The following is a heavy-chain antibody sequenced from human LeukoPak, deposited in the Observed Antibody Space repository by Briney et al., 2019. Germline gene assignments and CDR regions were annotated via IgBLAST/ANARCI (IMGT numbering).Heavy chain of an antibody. CDR2: IIPIFGTA. D-gene: IGHD5-24*01. CDR3: ARDGSGRWLQFGVQLDY. V-gene: IGHV1-69*13. CDR1: GGTFSSYA. J-gene: IGHJ4*02. Sequence: SVKVSCKASGGTFSSYAISWVRQAPGQGLEWMGGIIPIFGTANYAQKFQGRVTITADESTSTAYMELSSLRSEDTAVCYCARDGSGRWLQFGVQLDYWGQGTLVTVSS.